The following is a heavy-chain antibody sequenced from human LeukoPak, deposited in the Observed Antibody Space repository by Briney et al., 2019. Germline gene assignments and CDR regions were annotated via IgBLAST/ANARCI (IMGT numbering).Heavy chain of an antibody. Sequence: PGGSLRLSCSASGFTFSSFAMHRVRQAPGKAMDYVSAISSNGGSTCYVDSLKGRFTISRDNSKNTLYLQMNSLRPEDTAVYYCVKDTTKSLSGCYSGGAFDIWGQGTMVTVSS. D-gene: IGHD6-19*01. J-gene: IGHJ3*02. CDR3: VKDTTKSLSGCYSGGAFDI. CDR2: ISSNGGST. CDR1: GFTFSSFA. V-gene: IGHV3-64D*09.